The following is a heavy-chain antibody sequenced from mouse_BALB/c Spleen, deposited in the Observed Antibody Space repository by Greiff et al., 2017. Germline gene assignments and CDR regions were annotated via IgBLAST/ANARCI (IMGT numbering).Heavy chain of an antibody. Sequence: QVQLQQSGAELARPGASVKLSCKASGYTFTSYWMQWVKQRPGQGLEWIGAIYPGDGDTRYTQKFKGKATLTADKSSSTAYMQLSSLASEDSAVYYCAREGEVWDYAMDYWGQGTSVTVSS. CDR1: GYTFTSYW. J-gene: IGHJ4*01. CDR2: IYPGDGDT. CDR3: AREGEVWDYAMDY. V-gene: IGHV1-87*01.